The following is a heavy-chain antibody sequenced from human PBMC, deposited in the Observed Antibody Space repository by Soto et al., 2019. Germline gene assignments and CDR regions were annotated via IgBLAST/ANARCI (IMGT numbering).Heavy chain of an antibody. V-gene: IGHV4-4*07. J-gene: IGHJ5*02. D-gene: IGHD1-1*01. CDR2: IYATGPT. Sequence: NPSETLSLTCTVSGATISGFSWRWIRKSAGKGLEWSGGIYATGPTDYNPSLKSRVMMSVDTSKKELSLKLRSVPAAHTAVYYCERDRTKTLRDWFDPWGQGISVTAAS. CDR1: GATISGFS. CDR3: ERDRTKTLRDWFDP.